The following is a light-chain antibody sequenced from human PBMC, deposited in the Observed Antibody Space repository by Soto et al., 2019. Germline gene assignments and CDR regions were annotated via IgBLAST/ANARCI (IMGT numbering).Light chain of an antibody. CDR3: MQALQPPPT. CDR1: QSLLHSNGYDC. CDR2: LGS. J-gene: IGKJ5*01. V-gene: IGKV2-28*01. Sequence: DIVMTQSPLSLPVIFGEPASISCRSSQSLLHSNGYDCLDWYLQKPGQSPQLLIYLGSNRASGVPDRFSGSGSGTNFTLKISGVGAEDVGVYYCMQALQPPPTFGQGTRLEIK.